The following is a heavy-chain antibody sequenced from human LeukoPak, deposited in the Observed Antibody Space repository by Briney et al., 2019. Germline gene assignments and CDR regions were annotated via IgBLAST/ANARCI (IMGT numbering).Heavy chain of an antibody. V-gene: IGHV4-59*08. CDR3: ARQNSSGYPFDY. J-gene: IGHJ4*02. Sequence: SETLSLTCTVSGGSISSYYWSWIRQPPGKGLEWIGYIYYSGSTNYNPSLKSRVTISVDTSKNQFSLKLSSVTAADTAVYYCARQNSSGYPFDYWGQGTLVTVSS. CDR1: GGSISSYY. D-gene: IGHD3-22*01. CDR2: IYYSGST.